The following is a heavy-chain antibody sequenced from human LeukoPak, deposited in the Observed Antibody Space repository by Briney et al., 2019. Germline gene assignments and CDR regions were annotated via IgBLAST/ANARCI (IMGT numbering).Heavy chain of an antibody. J-gene: IGHJ5*02. CDR3: ARGSTLGSCTSSSCHNWFDP. Sequence: GGSLRLSCAASGFTFSSYWMHWVRQAPGKGLVWVSRINSDGSSTSYADSVKGRFTISRDNAKNTLYLQMNSLRAEDTAVYYCARGSTLGSCTSSSCHNWFDPWGQGTLVTVSS. CDR1: GFTFSSYW. V-gene: IGHV3-74*01. D-gene: IGHD2-2*01. CDR2: INSDGSST.